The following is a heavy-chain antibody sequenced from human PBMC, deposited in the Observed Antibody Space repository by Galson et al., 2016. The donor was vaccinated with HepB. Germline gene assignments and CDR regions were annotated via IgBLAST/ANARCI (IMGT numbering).Heavy chain of an antibody. Sequence: SETLSLTCNVSGGSIRGSPYSWGWIRQTPGKGLEWLGSIYHTGNTYYNPSLKTRVTIFVDTSKNQFSLKLNSVTAADTAVYYCSTPPSSIAAPSDAFDLWGRGTMVTVSS. D-gene: IGHD6-6*01. CDR3: STPPSSIAAPSDAFDL. J-gene: IGHJ3*01. CDR1: GGSIRGSPYS. CDR2: IYHTGNT. V-gene: IGHV4-39*01.